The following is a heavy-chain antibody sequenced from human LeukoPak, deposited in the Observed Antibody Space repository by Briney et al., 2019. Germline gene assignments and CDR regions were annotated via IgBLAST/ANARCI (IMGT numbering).Heavy chain of an antibody. CDR1: GYSFTCYW. J-gene: IGHJ3*02. CDR3: ARRLTYYDILYAFDI. V-gene: IGHV5-51*01. CDR2: IYPGDSDT. Sequence: GESLKISCKGSGYSFTCYWIGWVRQMPGKGLEWLGIIYPGDSDTRYSPSFQGQVTISADKSISTAYLQWSSLKASDTAMYYCARRLTYYDILYAFDIWGQGTMVTVSS. D-gene: IGHD3-9*01.